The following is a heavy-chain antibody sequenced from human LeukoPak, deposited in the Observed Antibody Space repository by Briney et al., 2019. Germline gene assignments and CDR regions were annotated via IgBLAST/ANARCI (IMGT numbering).Heavy chain of an antibody. CDR1: GFTFSSYA. J-gene: IGHJ4*02. CDR2: ISGSGGST. D-gene: IGHD6-19*01. CDR3: AKDLQWLGPFDY. Sequence: AGGSLRLSCAASGFTFSSYAMSWVRQAPGKGLEWVSAISGSGGSTYYADSVKGRFTISRGNSKNTLYLQMNSLRAEDTAVYYCAKDLQWLGPFDYWGQGTLVTVSS. V-gene: IGHV3-23*01.